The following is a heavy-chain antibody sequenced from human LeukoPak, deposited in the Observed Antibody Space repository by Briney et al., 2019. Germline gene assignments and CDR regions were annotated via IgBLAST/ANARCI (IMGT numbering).Heavy chain of an antibody. V-gene: IGHV1-24*01. J-gene: IGHJ6*02. Sequence: GASVKVSCKVSGYTLTELSMHWVRRAPGKGLEWMGGFDPEDGETIYAQKFQGRVTMTEDTSTDTAYMELSSLRSEDTAVYYCATEGGYSYGPYYGMDVWGQGTTVTVSS. CDR1: GYTLTELS. CDR3: ATEGGYSYGPYYGMDV. CDR2: FDPEDGET. D-gene: IGHD5-18*01.